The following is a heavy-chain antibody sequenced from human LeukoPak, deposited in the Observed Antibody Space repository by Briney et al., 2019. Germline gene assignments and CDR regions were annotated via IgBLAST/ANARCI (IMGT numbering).Heavy chain of an antibody. J-gene: IGHJ3*02. CDR2: IWYDGSNK. CDR3: AKARGALGAFDI. V-gene: IGHV3-33*06. D-gene: IGHD3-10*01. CDR1: GFTFSSYG. Sequence: GGSLRLSCAASGFTFSSYGMHWVCQAPGKGLEWVAVIWYDGSNKYYADSVKGRFTISRDNSKNTLYLQMNSLRAEDTAVYYCAKARGALGAFDIWGQGTMVTVSS.